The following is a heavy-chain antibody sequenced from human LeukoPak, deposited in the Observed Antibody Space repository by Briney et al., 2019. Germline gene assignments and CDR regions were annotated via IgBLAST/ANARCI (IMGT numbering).Heavy chain of an antibody. V-gene: IGHV3-53*04. J-gene: IGHJ4*02. D-gene: IGHD2-15*01. CDR1: GFTVSSNY. CDR3: ARGFHANRDIVVVVAANFDY. Sequence: GGSLRLSCAASGFTVSSNYMSWVRQAPGKGLEWVSVIYSGGSTYYADSVKGRFTISRHNSKNTLYLQMNSLRAEDTAVYYCARGFHANRDIVVVVAANFDYWGQGTLVTVSS. CDR2: IYSGGST.